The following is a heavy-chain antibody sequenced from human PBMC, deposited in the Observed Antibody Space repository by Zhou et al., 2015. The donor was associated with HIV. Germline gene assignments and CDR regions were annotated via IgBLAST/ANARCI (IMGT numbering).Heavy chain of an antibody. CDR2: IDSDGTTT. CDR1: GFVFSTHV. D-gene: IGHD3-9*01. V-gene: IGHV3-74*03. CDR3: SRVRLPGRHFDWLLSPPAY. Sequence: LVESGGRLSAAGGGPVRLSCATSGFVFSTHVMHWVRQAPGKGPVWVARIDSDGTTTSYADSVKGRFTVSRDNANNRLYLQMNSLRGDDTAVYYCSRVRLPGRHFDWLLSPPAYWGQGVLVTVSS. J-gene: IGHJ4*02.